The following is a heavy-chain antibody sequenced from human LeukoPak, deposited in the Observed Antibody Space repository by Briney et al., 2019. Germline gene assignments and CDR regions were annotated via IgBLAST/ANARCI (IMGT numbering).Heavy chain of an antibody. D-gene: IGHD1-26*01. Sequence: PGGSLRLSCAASGFTFSSYGMHWVRQAPGKGLEWVAFIRYDGSNKYYADSVKGRFTTSRDNSKNTLYLQMNSLRAEDTAVYYCAKDRGSLIDYWGRGTLVTVSS. V-gene: IGHV3-30*02. CDR2: IRYDGSNK. CDR1: GFTFSSYG. J-gene: IGHJ4*02. CDR3: AKDRGSLIDY.